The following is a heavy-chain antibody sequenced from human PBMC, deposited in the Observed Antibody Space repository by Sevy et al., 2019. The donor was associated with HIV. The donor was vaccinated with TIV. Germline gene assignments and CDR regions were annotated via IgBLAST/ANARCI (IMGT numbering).Heavy chain of an antibody. J-gene: IGHJ5*02. Sequence: ASVKVSCKASGYTFTGYYIHWVRQAPGQGLEWMGWINPNSGGTNSAQTFQGRVTMTRDTSISTAYMELSRLRSDDTAVYYCARDPTGASAAMSWFDPWGQGTLVTVSS. V-gene: IGHV1-2*02. CDR1: GYTFTGYY. D-gene: IGHD2-2*01. CDR2: INPNSGGT. CDR3: ARDPTGASAAMSWFDP.